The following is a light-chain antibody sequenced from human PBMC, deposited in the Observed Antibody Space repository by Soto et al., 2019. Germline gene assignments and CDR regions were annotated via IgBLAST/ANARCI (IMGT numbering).Light chain of an antibody. V-gene: IGKV3-20*01. CDR2: GAS. Sequence: ESVLTQSPGTLSLSPGERATLSCRASQTVIKNYLAWYQRKPGQVPRLLIYGASNRATGIPDRFSGDGSGTDFTLTIDRLEAEDSALYYCQKYDTSPYTFGQGTKLEIK. J-gene: IGKJ2*01. CDR1: QTVIKNY. CDR3: QKYDTSPYT.